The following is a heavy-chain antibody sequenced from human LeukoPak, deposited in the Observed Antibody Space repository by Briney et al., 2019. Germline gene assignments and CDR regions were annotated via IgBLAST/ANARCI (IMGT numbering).Heavy chain of an antibody. CDR2: ISGSGGNT. CDR3: AKDSSSSNYYYGLDV. D-gene: IGHD6-6*01. V-gene: IGHV3-23*01. Sequence: GGSLRLSCAASGFTFSNYVMSWVRQAPGKGLEWVSSISGSGGNTNYADSVKGRFTISRDNSKNTLYLRMNSLRAEDTALYFCAKDSSSSNYYYGLDVWGQGTTVTVSS. J-gene: IGHJ6*02. CDR1: GFTFSNYV.